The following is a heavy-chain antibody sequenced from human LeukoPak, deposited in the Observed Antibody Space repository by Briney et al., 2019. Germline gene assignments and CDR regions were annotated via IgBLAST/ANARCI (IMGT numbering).Heavy chain of an antibody. CDR1: GGSISSSSYY. Sequence: SETLSLTCTVSGGSISSSSYYWGWIRQPPGKGLEWIGRIYYSGSTYYNPSLKSRVTISVDTSKNQFSLKLSSVTAADTAVYYCARDVREMATISYYYMDVWGKGTTVTVSS. D-gene: IGHD5-24*01. V-gene: IGHV4-39*07. CDR2: IYYSGST. CDR3: ARDVREMATISYYYMDV. J-gene: IGHJ6*03.